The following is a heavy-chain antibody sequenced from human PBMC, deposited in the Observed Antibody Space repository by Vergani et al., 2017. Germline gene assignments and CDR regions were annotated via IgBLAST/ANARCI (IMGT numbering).Heavy chain of an antibody. CDR3: ARQFWVAQGVGAFET. Sequence: QVQLQESGPGLVKPSETLSLTCSVSGYSISRGYYWGWIRQPPGKGLEWIATVFHSGSAYYNPSLRRRVTISVETSKNQFSLRLPTLTAADTAVYYCARQFWVAQGVGAFETWGRGTVVSVSS. J-gene: IGHJ3*02. CDR1: GYSISRGYY. V-gene: IGHV4-38-2*02. D-gene: IGHD3-16*01. CDR2: VFHSGSA.